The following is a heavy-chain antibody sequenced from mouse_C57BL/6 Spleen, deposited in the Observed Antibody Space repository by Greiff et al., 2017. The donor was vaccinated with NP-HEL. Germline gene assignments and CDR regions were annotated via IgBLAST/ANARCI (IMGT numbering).Heavy chain of an antibody. CDR3: ARDLDYYGSSFPAY. J-gene: IGHJ3*01. Sequence: EVQVVESGGDLVKPGGSLKLSCAASGFTFSSYGMSWVRQTPDKRLEWVATISSGGSYTYYPDSVKGRFTISRDNAKNTLHLQMSSLKSEDTAMYYCARDLDYYGSSFPAYWGQGTLVTVSA. V-gene: IGHV5-6*01. CDR1: GFTFSSYG. CDR2: ISSGGSYT. D-gene: IGHD1-1*01.